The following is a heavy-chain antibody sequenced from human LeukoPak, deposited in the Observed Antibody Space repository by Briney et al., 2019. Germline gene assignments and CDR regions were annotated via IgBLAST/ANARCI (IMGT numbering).Heavy chain of an antibody. Sequence: PGGSLRLSCAASGFTVSSYYMTWVRQAPGKGLEWVSRISGGGTRGYADSVKGRFTISRENSKNTVFLRMNSLTVEDTAVYYCARELVTTRGTFEYWGLGTLVTVSS. CDR1: GFTVSSYY. D-gene: IGHD5-12*01. CDR2: ISGGGTR. CDR3: ARELVTTRGTFEY. V-gene: IGHV3-53*01. J-gene: IGHJ4*02.